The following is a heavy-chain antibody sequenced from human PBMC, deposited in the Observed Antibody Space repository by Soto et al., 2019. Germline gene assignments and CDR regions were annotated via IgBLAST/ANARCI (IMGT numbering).Heavy chain of an antibody. CDR1: GGSIRSNNW. CDR3: ARVYSGSYSDY. J-gene: IGHJ4*02. D-gene: IGHD1-26*01. V-gene: IGHV4-4*02. CDR2: IFQSGST. Sequence: QVQLQESGPGLVEPSGTLSLTCAVSGGSIRSNNWWSWVRQPPGKGLEWIGEIFQSGSTHYNPSLKTRVTISVDKSENQFSLNLISVTAADTAVYYCARVYSGSYSDYWGQGTLVTVSS.